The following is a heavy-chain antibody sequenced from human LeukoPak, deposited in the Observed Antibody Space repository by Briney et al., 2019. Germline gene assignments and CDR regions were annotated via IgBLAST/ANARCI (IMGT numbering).Heavy chain of an antibody. J-gene: IGHJ4*02. V-gene: IGHV3-30*03. Sequence: GGSLRLSCAASGFTFSSYGMHWVRQAPGKGLEWVALISYDETNIYYADSVKGRFTISRDNSKNTLYLQMNSLRAEDTAVYYCAGSVGAPDYWGQGTLVTVSS. CDR3: AGSVGAPDY. D-gene: IGHD3-10*01. CDR2: ISYDETNI. CDR1: GFTFSSYG.